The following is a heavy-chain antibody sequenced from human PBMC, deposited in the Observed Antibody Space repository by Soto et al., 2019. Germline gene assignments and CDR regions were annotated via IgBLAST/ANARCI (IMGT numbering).Heavy chain of an antibody. CDR2: IYPGESDT. Sequence: GESLKISCKGSGYSCTTDWIGWGRHSRGRGLEWMGIIYPGESDTGYSPSFKGLVTISADKSISAACLQGRSLKASDTDMYYCARTYYYDSSANWFDPWGQGTLVTVSS. V-gene: IGHV5-51*01. J-gene: IGHJ5*02. CDR1: GYSCTTDW. D-gene: IGHD3-22*01. CDR3: ARTYYYDSSANWFDP.